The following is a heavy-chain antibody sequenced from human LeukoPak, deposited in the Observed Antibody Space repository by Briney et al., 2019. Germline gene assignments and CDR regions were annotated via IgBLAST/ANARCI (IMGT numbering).Heavy chain of an antibody. CDR2: ISYDGGNK. J-gene: IGHJ4*02. CDR1: RFTFSRYG. CDR3: AKDRSTYNVLTGYQDY. Sequence: SGGSLRLSCAVSRFTFSRYGMHWVRQAPGKGPEWVALISYDGGNKDYVDSVKGRFTVSRDNSRNTLYLQLNSLRPEDTAVYYCAKDRSTYNVLTGYQDYWGQGTLVTVSS. V-gene: IGHV3-30*18. D-gene: IGHD3-9*01.